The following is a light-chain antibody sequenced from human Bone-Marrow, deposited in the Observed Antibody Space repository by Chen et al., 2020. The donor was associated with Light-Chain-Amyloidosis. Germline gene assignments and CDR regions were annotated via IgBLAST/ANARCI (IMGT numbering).Light chain of an antibody. CDR1: SSNIGIKY. CDR3: AAWDGSLSGYV. J-gene: IGLJ1*01. Sequence: QSVLTQPPSASGTPGQRVTISCSGASSNIGIKYVYWYQHFPGATPNLIIHRNKQRPSGVPDRFSASKSGTSAFLAISGLRSEDEADYYCAAWDGSLSGYVFGTGTKVIVL. V-gene: IGLV1-47*01. CDR2: RNK.